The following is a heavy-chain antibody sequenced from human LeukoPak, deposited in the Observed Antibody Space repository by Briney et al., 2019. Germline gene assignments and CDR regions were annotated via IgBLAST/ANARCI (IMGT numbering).Heavy chain of an antibody. CDR3: AISLYAIDAFDI. D-gene: IGHD2-8*01. CDR1: GYSFSSYW. Sequence: GESLKISCKGSGYSFSSYWIGWVRQMPGKGLEWMGIICPGDSDTRYSPSFQGQVTISADKSINTAYLQWSRLKASDTAMYYCAISLYAIDAFDIWGQGTMVTVSS. J-gene: IGHJ3*02. V-gene: IGHV5-51*01. CDR2: ICPGDSDT.